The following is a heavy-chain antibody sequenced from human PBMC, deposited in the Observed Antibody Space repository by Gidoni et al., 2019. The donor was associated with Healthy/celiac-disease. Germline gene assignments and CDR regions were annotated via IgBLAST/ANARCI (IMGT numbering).Heavy chain of an antibody. Sequence: QVQLVQSGAEVKKPGSSVKVSCKASGGTFTSYAISWVRQAPGQGLEWMGGIIPIFGTANYAQKFQGRVTITADESTSTAYMELSSLRSEDTAVYYCARFPLRFLEWLPSPPPYYYGMDVWGQGTTVTVSS. CDR2: IIPIFGTA. J-gene: IGHJ6*02. CDR1: GGTFTSYA. V-gene: IGHV1-69*01. CDR3: ARFPLRFLEWLPSPPPYYYGMDV. D-gene: IGHD3-3*01.